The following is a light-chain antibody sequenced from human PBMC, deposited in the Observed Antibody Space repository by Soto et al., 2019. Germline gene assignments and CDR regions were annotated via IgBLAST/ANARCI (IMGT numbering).Light chain of an antibody. Sequence: QSALTQPASLSGSPGQSITISCTGTSSDVGGYDYVSWYQQHPGKAPKLMIYGVSNRPSGVSYRFSGSKSGNTASLTISGLQAEDEADYSCNSYISVSSPVVFGGGTKVTVL. CDR1: SSDVGGYDY. CDR3: NSYISVSSPVV. CDR2: GVS. J-gene: IGLJ2*01. V-gene: IGLV2-14*01.